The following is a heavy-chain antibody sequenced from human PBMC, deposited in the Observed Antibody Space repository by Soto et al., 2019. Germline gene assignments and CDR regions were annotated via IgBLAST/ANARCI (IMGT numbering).Heavy chain of an antibody. Sequence: PSETLPLTCTVSGDSVSSGSYYWSWIRQPPGKGLEWIGYIYYSGSTNYNPSLKSRLNISIDKSKNQISLKLSSVTAADTAVYFGGGYGSTTFDPWGQGTRVTVSS. V-gene: IGHV4-61*01. J-gene: IGHJ5*02. D-gene: IGHD3-16*01. CDR3: GGYGSTTFDP. CDR1: GDSVSSGSYY. CDR2: IYYSGST.